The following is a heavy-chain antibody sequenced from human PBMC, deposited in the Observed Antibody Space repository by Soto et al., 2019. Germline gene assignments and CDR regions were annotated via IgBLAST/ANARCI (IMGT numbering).Heavy chain of an antibody. D-gene: IGHD6-19*01. Sequence: TSETLSLTCTVYGGSISSSSYYWGWIRQPPGKGLEWIGSIYYSGSTYYNPSLKSRVTISVDTSKNQFSLKLSSVTAADTAVYYCARHRQWLGYSYYYYGMDVWGQGTTVT. CDR2: IYYSGST. CDR3: ARHRQWLGYSYYYYGMDV. J-gene: IGHJ6*02. CDR1: GGSISSSSYY. V-gene: IGHV4-39*01.